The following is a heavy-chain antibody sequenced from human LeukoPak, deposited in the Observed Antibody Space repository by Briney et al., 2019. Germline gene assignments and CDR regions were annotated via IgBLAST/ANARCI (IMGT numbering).Heavy chain of an antibody. D-gene: IGHD1-26*01. V-gene: IGHV1-18*01. CDR1: GYTFTTYG. CDR2: RSAYNGDT. J-gene: IGHJ3*02. Sequence: ASVKVSCKASGYTFTTYGITWVRQAPGQGLEWIGWRSAYNGDTKYAQTLQGRVTMTTDTSTSTAYMELRSLRSDDTAVYYCARDPVGLYSGSYWGDAFDIWGQGTMVTVSS. CDR3: ARDPVGLYSGSYWGDAFDI.